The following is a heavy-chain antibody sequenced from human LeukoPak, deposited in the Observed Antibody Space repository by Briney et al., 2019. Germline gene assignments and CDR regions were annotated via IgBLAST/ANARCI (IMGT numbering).Heavy chain of an antibody. CDR2: ISGSGGST. CDR1: GFTFSSYA. CDR3: AKDHGWELPSQSDY. V-gene: IGHV3-23*01. J-gene: IGHJ4*02. D-gene: IGHD1-26*01. Sequence: PGGSLRLSCAASGFTFSSYAMSWVRQDQGKGLEWVSAISGSGGSTYYADSVKGRFTISRDNSKNTLYLQMNSLRAEDTAVYYCAKDHGWELPSQSDYWGQGTLVTVSS.